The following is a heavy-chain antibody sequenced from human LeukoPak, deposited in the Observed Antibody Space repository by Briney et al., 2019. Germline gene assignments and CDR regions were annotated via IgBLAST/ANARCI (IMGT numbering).Heavy chain of an antibody. CDR1: GFTFDDYA. Sequence: GGSLRLSCAASGFTFDDYAMHWVRQASGKGLEWVSGISWNSGSIGYADSVKGRFTISRDNSKNTLYLQMNSLRAEDTAVYYCARDRESSSKGHFDYWGQGTLVTVSS. CDR2: ISWNSGSI. J-gene: IGHJ4*02. D-gene: IGHD2-15*01. CDR3: ARDRESSSKGHFDY. V-gene: IGHV3-9*01.